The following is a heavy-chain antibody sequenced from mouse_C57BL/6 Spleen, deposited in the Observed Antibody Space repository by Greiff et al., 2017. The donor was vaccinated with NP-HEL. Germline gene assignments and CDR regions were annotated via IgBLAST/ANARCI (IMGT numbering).Heavy chain of an antibody. D-gene: IGHD2-5*01. J-gene: IGHJ2*01. V-gene: IGHV1-59*01. CDR1: GYTFTSYW. Sequence: QVQLQQPGAELVRPGTSVKLSCKASGYTFTSYWMHWVKQRPGQGLEWIGVIDPSDSYTNYNQQFKGKATLTVDTSSSTAYMQLSSLTSEDSAVYYCARGFYSNYVGYFDYWGQGTTLTVSS. CDR3: ARGFYSNYVGYFDY. CDR2: IDPSDSYT.